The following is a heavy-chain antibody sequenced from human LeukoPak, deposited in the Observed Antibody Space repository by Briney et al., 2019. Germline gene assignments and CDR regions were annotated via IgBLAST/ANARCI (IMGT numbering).Heavy chain of an antibody. CDR1: GGSISSGGYY. J-gene: IGHJ4*02. CDR2: INHSGST. D-gene: IGHD2-15*01. CDR3: ARGPRGHRLGYCSGGSCYSPNTRFDY. Sequence: PSETLSLTCTVSGGSISSGGYYWSWIRQPPGKGLEWIGEINHSGSTNYNPSLKSRVTISVDTSKNQFSLKLSSVTAADTAVYYCARGPRGHRLGYCSGGSCYSPNTRFDYWGQGTLVTVSS. V-gene: IGHV4-61*08.